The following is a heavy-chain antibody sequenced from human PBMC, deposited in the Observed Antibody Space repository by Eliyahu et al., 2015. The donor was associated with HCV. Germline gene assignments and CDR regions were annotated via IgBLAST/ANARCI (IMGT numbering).Heavy chain of an antibody. D-gene: IGHD2-15*01. Sequence: QVQLQQWGAGLLKPSETLSLTCSVYGGSFSGYSWXWIRQPPGKGLEWIGEINHRGSTNHNPSLKSRVTISVDTSKNQFSLKLSSVTAADTAVYYCARERQGLGYCSGGSCYSTYYYYYGMDVWGQGTTVTVSS. CDR1: GGSFSGYS. J-gene: IGHJ6*02. CDR3: ARERQGLGYCSGGSCYSTYYYYYGMDV. V-gene: IGHV4-34*01. CDR2: INHRGST.